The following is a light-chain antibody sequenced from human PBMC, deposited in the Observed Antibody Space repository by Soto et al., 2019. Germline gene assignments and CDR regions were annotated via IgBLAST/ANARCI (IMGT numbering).Light chain of an antibody. V-gene: IGKV1-39*01. Sequence: DIQMTQSPSSLSASVGDRVTITCRASQSIITYLNWYQQKPGKAPKLLIYGASTLQSGVPSRFSCSGSGTDFTLTISSLQPEDFATYYCQQSYSAPRYTFGQGTKLETK. CDR1: QSIITY. J-gene: IGKJ2*01. CDR3: QQSYSAPRYT. CDR2: GAS.